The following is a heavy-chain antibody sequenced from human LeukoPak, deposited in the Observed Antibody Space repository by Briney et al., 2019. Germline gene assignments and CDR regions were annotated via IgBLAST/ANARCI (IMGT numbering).Heavy chain of an antibody. Sequence: QSGGSLRLSCAASGFTFSSYAMSWVRQAPGKGLEWVSAISGSGGSTYYADSVKGRFTISRDNSKNTLYLQMNTLRAEDTAIYFCARDREWLRPQDYWGQGTLVTVSS. CDR1: GFTFSSYA. V-gene: IGHV3-23*01. CDR3: ARDREWLRPQDY. D-gene: IGHD5-12*01. CDR2: ISGSGGST. J-gene: IGHJ4*02.